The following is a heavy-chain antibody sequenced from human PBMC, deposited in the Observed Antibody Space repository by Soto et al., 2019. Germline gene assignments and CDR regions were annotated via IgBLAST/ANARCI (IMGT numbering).Heavy chain of an antibody. CDR3: AKLTQY. Sequence: EVQLLESGGGLEQPGGSLRLSCAASGFTFSGHSMSWVRQAPGKGLEWVSTFSGSGTTYYADSVKGRFTISRDDSKKTLYLQMNSLRVDDTAIYYCAKLTQYWGQGTLVTVSP. J-gene: IGHJ4*02. V-gene: IGHV3-23*01. CDR2: FSGSGTT. CDR1: GFTFSGHS. D-gene: IGHD3-16*01.